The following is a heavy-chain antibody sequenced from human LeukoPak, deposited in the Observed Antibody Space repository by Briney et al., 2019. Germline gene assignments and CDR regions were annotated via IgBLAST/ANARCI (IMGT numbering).Heavy chain of an antibody. Sequence: ASVKVSCKASGYTFTSYYMHWVRQAPGQGLEWMGWINPNSGGTNYAQKFQGRVTMTRDTSISTAYMELSRLRSDDTAVYYCASSSGDCSSTSCYEGFDYWGQGTLVTVSS. D-gene: IGHD2-2*01. CDR2: INPNSGGT. V-gene: IGHV1-2*02. CDR3: ASSSGDCSSTSCYEGFDY. J-gene: IGHJ4*02. CDR1: GYTFTSYY.